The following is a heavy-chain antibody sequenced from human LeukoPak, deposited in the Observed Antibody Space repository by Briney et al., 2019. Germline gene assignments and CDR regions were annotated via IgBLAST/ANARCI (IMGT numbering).Heavy chain of an antibody. J-gene: IGHJ4*02. CDR1: GFTFSSYW. Sequence: PGGSLRLSCAASGFTFSSYWMHWVRQAPGKGLVWVSRINSDGSSTSYADSVKGRFTISRDNAKNTLYLQMNSLRAEDTAVYYCAREVVYYDIKSYFDYWGQGTLVTVSS. CDR2: INSDGSST. V-gene: IGHV3-74*01. CDR3: AREVVYYDIKSYFDY. D-gene: IGHD3-22*01.